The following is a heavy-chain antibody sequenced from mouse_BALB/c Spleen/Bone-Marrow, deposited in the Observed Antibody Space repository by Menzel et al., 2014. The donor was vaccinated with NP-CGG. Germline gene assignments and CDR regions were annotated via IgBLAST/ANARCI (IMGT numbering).Heavy chain of an antibody. CDR2: MWAGGST. CDR3: ARAQLGCFAY. D-gene: IGHD4-1*02. Sequence: VKLVESGPGLVAPSQSLSITCTVSGFSLTSYGVHWVRQAPGKGLEWLGVMWAGGSTNYNSALMFRLSISKDNSKSQVFLKMNSLRTDDTAMYYCARAQLGCFAYWGQGTLVTVSA. J-gene: IGHJ3*01. V-gene: IGHV2-9*02. CDR1: GFSLTSYG.